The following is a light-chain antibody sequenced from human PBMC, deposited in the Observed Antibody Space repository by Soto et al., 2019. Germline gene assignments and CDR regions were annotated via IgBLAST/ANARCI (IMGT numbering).Light chain of an antibody. V-gene: IGKV1-5*01. Sequence: DLQMTQSPSTLSASLGDRVTITCRASQSISSWLAWYQQKPGKAPKLLIYDASSLESGVPLRFSGSGSGTDFTLTISSLQPDDFATYYCQEYSSYSTFGGGTKVDI. CDR2: DAS. CDR1: QSISSW. J-gene: IGKJ4*01. CDR3: QEYSSYST.